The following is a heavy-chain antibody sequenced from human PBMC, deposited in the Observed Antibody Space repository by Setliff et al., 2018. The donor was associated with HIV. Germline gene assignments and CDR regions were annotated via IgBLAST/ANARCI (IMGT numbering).Heavy chain of an antibody. J-gene: IGHJ5*02. Sequence: PSETLSLTCTVSGGSIWSGSYYWTWIRQPAGKGLEWIGHITASGGAAYNPSVKSRVSISLGSPSSEFSLRLTSVSAADTAVYYCARAVAFASGNFWFDPWGPGALVTVSS. D-gene: IGHD2-21*01. CDR1: GGSIWSGSYY. V-gene: IGHV4-61*09. CDR3: ARAVAFASGNFWFDP. CDR2: ITASGGA.